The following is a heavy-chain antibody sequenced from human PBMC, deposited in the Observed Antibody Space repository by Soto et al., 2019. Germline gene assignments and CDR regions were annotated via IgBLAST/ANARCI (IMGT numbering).Heavy chain of an antibody. J-gene: IGHJ4*02. CDR2: IYYSGST. Sequence: QVQLQESGPGLVKPSQTLSLTCTVSGGSISSGGYYWSWIRQHPGKGLEWIGYIYYSGSTYYNPSLKSRVTISGDTSKNQFSLKLSSVTAADTAVYYCARDPFPTVTGYWVGYWGQGTLVTVSS. V-gene: IGHV4-31*03. D-gene: IGHD4-17*01. CDR3: ARDPFPTVTGYWVGY. CDR1: GGSISSGGYY.